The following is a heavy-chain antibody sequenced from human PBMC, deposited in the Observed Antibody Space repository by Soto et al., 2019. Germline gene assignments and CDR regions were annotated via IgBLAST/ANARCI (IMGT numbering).Heavy chain of an antibody. CDR2: IYYSGSS. CDR1: GDSISSSGYY. V-gene: IGHV4-31*03. CDR3: ARDSDYYSSGSFDY. J-gene: IGHJ4*02. Sequence: TLSLTCSVSGDSISSSGYYWSWIRQRPGKGLEWIGNIYYSGSSYNNPSLKSRVTISVNTSKNQFSLNLRSVTAADTAVYYCARDSDYYSSGSFDYWGQGTLVTVSS. D-gene: IGHD3-10*01.